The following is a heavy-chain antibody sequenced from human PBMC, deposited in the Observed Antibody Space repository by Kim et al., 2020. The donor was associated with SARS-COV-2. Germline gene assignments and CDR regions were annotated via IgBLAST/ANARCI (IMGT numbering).Heavy chain of an antibody. D-gene: IGHD3-3*01. CDR2: INHSGST. CDR1: GGSFSGYY. V-gene: IGHV4-34*01. Sequence: SETLSLTCAVYGGSFSGYYWSWIRQPPGKGLEWIGEINHSGSTNYNPSLKSRVTISVDTYKNQFSLKLSSVTAADTAVYYCARGPFYHYDFWSGSYIPRGYYGMDVWGQGTTVTVSS. J-gene: IGHJ6*02. CDR3: ARGPFYHYDFWSGSYIPRGYYGMDV.